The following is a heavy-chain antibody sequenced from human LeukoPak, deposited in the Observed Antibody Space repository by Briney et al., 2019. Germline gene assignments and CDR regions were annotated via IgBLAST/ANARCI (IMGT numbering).Heavy chain of an antibody. D-gene: IGHD2-2*01. V-gene: IGHV3-15*01. CDR3: TTIRYCSSTCCSY. CDR1: GFTFSNAW. CDR2: IKSKTDGGTT. Sequence: GGSLRLSCAASGFTFSNAWMSWVRQAPGKGLEWVGRIKSKTDGGTTDYAAPVKGRFTISRDDSKNTLYLQMNSLKTEDTAVYYCTTIRYCSSTCCSYWGQGTLVTVSS. J-gene: IGHJ4*02.